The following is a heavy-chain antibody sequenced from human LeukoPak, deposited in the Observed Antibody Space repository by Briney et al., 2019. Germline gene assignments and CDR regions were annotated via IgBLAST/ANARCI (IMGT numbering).Heavy chain of an antibody. V-gene: IGHV4-34*01. CDR3: ARGRECSGGSCYSRTRYFDL. J-gene: IGHJ2*01. CDR1: GGSFSGYY. D-gene: IGHD2-15*01. Sequence: PSEPLSLTYAVYGGSFSGYYWSCIRQPPGKGLEWIGEINHSGSTNYNPSLKSRVTISVGTSKNQFSLKLSSVTAADTAVYYCARGRECSGGSCYSRTRYFDLWGRGTLVTVSS. CDR2: INHSGST.